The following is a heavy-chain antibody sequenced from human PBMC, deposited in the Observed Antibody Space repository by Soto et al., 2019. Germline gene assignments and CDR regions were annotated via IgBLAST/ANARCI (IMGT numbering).Heavy chain of an antibody. D-gene: IGHD3-3*01. CDR2: ISWDGGST. CDR3: ARDAHVLRFLEWSSMDV. J-gene: IGHJ6*02. V-gene: IGHV3-43*01. CDR1: GFTFDDYT. Sequence: PGGSLRLSCASSGFTFDDYTMHLVRQAPGKGLEWVSLISWDGGSTYYADSVKGRFTISRDNSKNSLYLQMNSLRTEDTALYYCARDAHVLRFLEWSSMDVWGQGTTVTVSS.